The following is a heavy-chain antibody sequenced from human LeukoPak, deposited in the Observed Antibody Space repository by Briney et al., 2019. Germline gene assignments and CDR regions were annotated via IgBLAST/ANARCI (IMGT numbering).Heavy chain of an antibody. V-gene: IGHV1-18*01. CDR2: ISAYDGNT. D-gene: IGHD3-10*01. CDR1: GYTFTSYG. J-gene: IGHJ4*02. Sequence: GSVKVSCKASGYTFTSYGISWVRQAPGQGLEWMGWISAYDGNTNYAQKLQGRVTMTTDTSTSTAYMELRSLRSDDTAVYYCATSTMVRGVEAFDYWGQGTLVTVSS. CDR3: ATSTMVRGVEAFDY.